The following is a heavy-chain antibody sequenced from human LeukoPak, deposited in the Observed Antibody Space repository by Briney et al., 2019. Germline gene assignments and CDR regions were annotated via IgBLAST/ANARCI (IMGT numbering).Heavy chain of an antibody. V-gene: IGHV4-39*01. J-gene: IGHJ5*02. D-gene: IGHD4/OR15-4a*01. CDR3: ASDLTTPPYNWFDP. CDR2: IYYSGIT. CDR1: GDSINSRSYY. Sequence: SQTLSLTCTVSGDSINSRSYYWGRIRQPPGKGLVCFGSIYYSGITYYNPSLKSRVTISVDTSENQFSLRLISVTAADTAVYYCASDLTTPPYNWFDPWGQGTLVTVSS.